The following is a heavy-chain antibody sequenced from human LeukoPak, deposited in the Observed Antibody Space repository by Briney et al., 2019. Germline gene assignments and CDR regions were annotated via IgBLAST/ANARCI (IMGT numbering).Heavy chain of an antibody. CDR3: ARAGVMSTIGRFDY. CDR1: GGSISSYY. D-gene: IGHD5-24*01. J-gene: IGHJ4*02. CDR2: IYYSGST. Sequence: SETLSLTCTVSGGSISSYYWTWIRQPPGKGLEWIGYIYYSGSTNYNPSLKSRVTISVDTSKNQFSLKLSSVTAADTAVYYCARAGVMSTIGRFDYWGQGTLVTVSS. V-gene: IGHV4-59*01.